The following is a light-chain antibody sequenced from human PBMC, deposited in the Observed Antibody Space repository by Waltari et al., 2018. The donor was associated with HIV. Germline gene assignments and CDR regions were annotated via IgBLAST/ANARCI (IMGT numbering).Light chain of an antibody. V-gene: IGLV2-14*01. CDR3: SSYTTSSTWV. CDR2: EVS. Sequence: QSALTQPASVSGSPGQSITISCTGTSSDVGGYKYVSGYLQQPGKAPKLLISEVSNRPSGVSNRFSGSKSGNTASLTISGLQAEDEADYYCSSYTTSSTWVFGGGTKLTVL. CDR1: SSDVGGYKY. J-gene: IGLJ3*02.